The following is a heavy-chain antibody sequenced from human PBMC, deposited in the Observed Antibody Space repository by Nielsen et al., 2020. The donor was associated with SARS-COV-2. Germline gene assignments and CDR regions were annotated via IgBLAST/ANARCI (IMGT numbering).Heavy chain of an antibody. Sequence: GESLKISCAASGFTFSSYSMDWVRQAPGKGLEWVGRTRNKANSYTTEYAASVKGRFTISRDDSKNSLYLQMNSLKTEDTAVYYCAVEMATTWGQGTLVTVSS. CDR3: AVEMATT. CDR1: GFTFSSYS. CDR2: TRNKANSYTT. D-gene: IGHD5-24*01. J-gene: IGHJ4*02. V-gene: IGHV3-72*01.